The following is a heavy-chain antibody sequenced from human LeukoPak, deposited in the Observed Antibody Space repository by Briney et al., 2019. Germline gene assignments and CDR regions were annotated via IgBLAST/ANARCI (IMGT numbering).Heavy chain of an antibody. CDR3: ARHPSAAAKLLFDY. Sequence: PSGTLSLTCAVSGGSINNYYWSWIRQPPGKGLEWIGYIYYSGSTNYNPSLKSRVTISADTSKNQFSLKLSSVTAADTAVYYCARHPSAAAKLLFDYWGQGTLVTVSS. D-gene: IGHD6-13*01. CDR2: IYYSGST. CDR1: GGSINNYY. V-gene: IGHV4-59*08. J-gene: IGHJ4*02.